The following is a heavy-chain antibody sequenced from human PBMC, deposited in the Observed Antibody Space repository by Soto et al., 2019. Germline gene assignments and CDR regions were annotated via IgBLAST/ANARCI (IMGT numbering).Heavy chain of an antibody. CDR1: GYTFTSYA. D-gene: IGHD5-12*01. Sequence: ASVKVSCNASGYTFTSYAMHWVRQAPGQRLEWMGWINAGNGNTKYSQKFQGRVTITRDTSASTAYMELSSLRSEDTAVYYCARWSLVAWYFDLWGRGTLVTVSS. J-gene: IGHJ2*01. CDR2: INAGNGNT. V-gene: IGHV1-3*01. CDR3: ARWSLVAWYFDL.